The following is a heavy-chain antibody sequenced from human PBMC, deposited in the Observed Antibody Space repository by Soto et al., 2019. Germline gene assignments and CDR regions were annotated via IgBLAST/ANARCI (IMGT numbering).Heavy chain of an antibody. CDR3: AKDFRGYSYGAYGMDV. CDR2: ISYDGSNK. Sequence: GGSLRLSCAASGFTFSSYGMHWVRQAPGKGLEWVAVISYDGSNKYYADSVKGRFTISRDNSKNTLYLQMNSLRAEDTAVYYCAKDFRGYSYGAYGMDVWGQGTTVTVSS. J-gene: IGHJ6*02. V-gene: IGHV3-30*18. CDR1: GFTFSSYG. D-gene: IGHD5-18*01.